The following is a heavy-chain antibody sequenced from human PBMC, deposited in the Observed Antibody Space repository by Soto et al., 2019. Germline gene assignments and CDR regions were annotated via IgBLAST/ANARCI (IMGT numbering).Heavy chain of an antibody. CDR3: ARNPSKFYYILTRYYSGDYYGMDV. CDR1: GYTFTSYY. Sequence: ASLKVSCKASGYTFTSYYMHWVRQAPGQGLEWMGIINPSGGSTSYAQKFQGRVTMTRDTSTSTVYMELSSLRSEDTDVYCCARNPSKFYYILTRYYSGDYYGMDVWGQGTTVTVSS. CDR2: INPSGGST. D-gene: IGHD3-9*01. V-gene: IGHV1-46*01. J-gene: IGHJ6*02.